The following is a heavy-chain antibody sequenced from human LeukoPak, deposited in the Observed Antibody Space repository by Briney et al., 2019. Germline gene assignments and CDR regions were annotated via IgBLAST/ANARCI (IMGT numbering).Heavy chain of an antibody. Sequence: GGSVTLLCAASGLTFSSYRELWTRRAPGKGLVGVANIEEDGSDKNYVDSVRGRFTISRDNAKNALYLQMNSLRAEDTAVYYCGREVPGGTTSLDCWGQGTVVTVSP. V-gene: IGHV3-7*01. D-gene: IGHD1-7*01. J-gene: IGHJ4*02. CDR1: GLTFSSYR. CDR2: IEEDGSDK. CDR3: GREVPGGTTSLDC.